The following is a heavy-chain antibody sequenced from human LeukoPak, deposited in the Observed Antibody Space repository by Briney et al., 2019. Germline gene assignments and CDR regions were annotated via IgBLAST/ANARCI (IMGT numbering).Heavy chain of an antibody. CDR3: ARFRAGVGEPYGDY. CDR1: GYTFNNHD. Sequence: ASVKVSCKASGYTFNNHDINWVRQAPGRGLEWMGWINTYSANTNYAQEFQDRVIMTTDTSTSTAYMELRSLTSDDTAVYYCARFRAGVGEPYGDYWGQGTLVTVSS. J-gene: IGHJ4*02. D-gene: IGHD3-10*01. CDR2: INTYSANT. V-gene: IGHV1-18*01.